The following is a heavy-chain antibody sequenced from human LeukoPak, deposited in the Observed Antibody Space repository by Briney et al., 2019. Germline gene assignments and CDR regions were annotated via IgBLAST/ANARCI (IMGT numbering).Heavy chain of an antibody. Sequence: PGGSLRLSCAASGFTFSSYSMNWVRQAPGKGREWVSSISRSSSYIYYADAVKGRFNISRDNAKKSLYLQMNSLRAEDTAVYYCAREYCSGGSCSIPFDYWGQGTLVTVSS. D-gene: IGHD2-15*01. CDR1: GFTFSSYS. CDR2: ISRSSSYI. V-gene: IGHV3-21*01. CDR3: AREYCSGGSCSIPFDY. J-gene: IGHJ4*02.